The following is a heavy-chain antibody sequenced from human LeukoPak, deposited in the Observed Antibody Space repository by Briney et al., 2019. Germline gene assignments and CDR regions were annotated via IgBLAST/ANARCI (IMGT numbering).Heavy chain of an antibody. CDR2: ISSSGSTI. J-gene: IGHJ3*02. D-gene: IGHD5-24*01. V-gene: IGHV3-11*04. Sequence: GGSLRLSCAASGFTFSDYYMSWIRQAPGKGLEWVSYISSSGSTIYYADSVKGRFTISRDSAKNSLYLQMNSLRAEDTAVYSCARGRDGYNSGAFDTWGQGTMVTVSS. CDR1: GFTFSDYY. CDR3: ARGRDGYNSGAFDT.